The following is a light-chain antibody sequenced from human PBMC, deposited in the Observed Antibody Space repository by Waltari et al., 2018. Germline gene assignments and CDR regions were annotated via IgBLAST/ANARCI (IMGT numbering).Light chain of an antibody. V-gene: IGKV3-11*01. CDR3: QQRSNWNT. CDR2: DAS. CDR1: QSVSSY. J-gene: IGKJ2*01. Sequence: EIVLTQSPATLSLSPGERATLSGRASQSVSSYLAWYQQKPGQAPRPLIYDASNRATGIPARFSGSGSGTDFTLTISSLEPEDFAVYYCQQRSNWNTFGQGTKLEIK.